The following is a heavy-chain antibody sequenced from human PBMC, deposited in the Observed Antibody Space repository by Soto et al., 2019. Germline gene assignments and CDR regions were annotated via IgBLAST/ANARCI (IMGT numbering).Heavy chain of an antibody. CDR1: GFTFSNAW. J-gene: IGHJ4*02. CDR3: TTDLYSYGLLRFDY. CDR2: IKSKTDGGTT. V-gene: IGHV3-15*01. Sequence: PGGSLRLSCAASGFTFSNAWMSWVRQAPGKGLEWVGRIKSKTDGGTTDYAAPVKGRFTISRDDSKNTLYLQMNGLKTEDTAVYYCTTDLYSYGLLRFDYWGQGTLVTVSS. D-gene: IGHD5-18*01.